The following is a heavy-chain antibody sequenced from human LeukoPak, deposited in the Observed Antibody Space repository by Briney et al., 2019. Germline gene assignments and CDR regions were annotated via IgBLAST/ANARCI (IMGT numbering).Heavy chain of an antibody. V-gene: IGHV4-39*01. CDR2: IYYSGST. Sequence: SETLSLTCTVSGGSISSYYWGWIRQPPGKGLEWIGGIYYSGSTYYNPSLKSRVTISVDTSKNQFSLKLSSVTAADTAVYYCARHPCSGGSCYPDYWGQGTLVTVSS. D-gene: IGHD2-15*01. CDR1: GGSISSYY. CDR3: ARHPCSGGSCYPDY. J-gene: IGHJ4*02.